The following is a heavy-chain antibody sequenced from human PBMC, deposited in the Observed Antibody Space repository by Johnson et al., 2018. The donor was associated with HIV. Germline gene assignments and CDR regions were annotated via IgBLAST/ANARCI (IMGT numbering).Heavy chain of an antibody. Sequence: VQLVESGGALVQPGGSLRLSCAASGFSFSNYWMSWVRQAPGKGLEWVANIKEDGSEEYYVDSMEGRFTISRDNAKNSLHLQMNSLRADDTAVYYCARKGDAFDIWGQGTMVTVSS. CDR1: GFSFSNYW. CDR2: IKEDGSEE. J-gene: IGHJ3*02. V-gene: IGHV3-7*05. CDR3: ARKGDAFDI.